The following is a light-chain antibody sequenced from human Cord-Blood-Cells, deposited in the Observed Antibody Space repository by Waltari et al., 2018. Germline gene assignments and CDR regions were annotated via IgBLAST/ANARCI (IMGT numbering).Light chain of an antibody. CDR1: ALPKQY. Sequence: SYELTQPPSVSVSPGQTARITCSGDALPKQYAYWYQQKPGQAPVLVLYKDSGRPSGCPERFAGSSSGTTVTLTISGVQAEDEADYYCQSADSSGTYPVFGGGTKLTVL. V-gene: IGLV3-25*03. CDR2: KDS. CDR3: QSADSSGTYPV. J-gene: IGLJ3*02.